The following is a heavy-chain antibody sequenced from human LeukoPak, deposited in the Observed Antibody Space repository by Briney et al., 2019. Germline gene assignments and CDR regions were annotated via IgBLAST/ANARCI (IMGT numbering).Heavy chain of an antibody. D-gene: IGHD6-13*01. CDR1: GYTFTSYG. V-gene: IGHV1-18*01. J-gene: IGHJ4*02. CDR3: ARGRRGSSSWYGVDY. Sequence: ASVKVSCKASGYTFTSYGISWVRQAPGQGLEWMGWISAYNGNTNYAQKLQGRVTMTTDTSTSTAYMELRSLRSDDTAVYYCARGRRGSSSWYGVDYWGQGTLVTVSS. CDR2: ISAYNGNT.